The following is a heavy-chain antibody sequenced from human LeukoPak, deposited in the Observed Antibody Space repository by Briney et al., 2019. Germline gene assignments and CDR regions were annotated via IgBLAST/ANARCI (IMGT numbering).Heavy chain of an antibody. Sequence: PGGSLRLSCAASGFTFDDYAMHWVRQAPGKGLEWVSGISWNSGSIGYADSVKGRFTISRDNAKNSLYLQMNSLRAEDTAVYYCASRRLTGGEDYWGQGTLVTVSS. D-gene: IGHD2-21*01. CDR1: GFTFDDYA. J-gene: IGHJ4*02. CDR2: ISWNSGSI. V-gene: IGHV3-9*01. CDR3: ASRRLTGGEDY.